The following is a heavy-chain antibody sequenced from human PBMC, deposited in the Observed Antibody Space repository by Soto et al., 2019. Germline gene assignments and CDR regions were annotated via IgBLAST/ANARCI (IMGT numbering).Heavy chain of an antibody. V-gene: IGHV1-46*01. CDR2: INPSGGST. J-gene: IGHJ4*02. CDR3: ARDLADIGGYGDSYFDY. Sequence: ASVKVSCKASGYTFTSYYMHWVRQAPGQGLEWMGIINPSGGSTSYAQKFQGRVTMTRDTSTSTVYMELSSLRSEDTAVYYCARDLADIGGYGDSYFDYWGQGTLVTVSS. CDR1: GYTFTSYY. D-gene: IGHD4-17*01.